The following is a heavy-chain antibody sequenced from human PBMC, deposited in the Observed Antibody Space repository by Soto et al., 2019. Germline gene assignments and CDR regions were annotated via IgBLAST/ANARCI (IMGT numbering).Heavy chain of an antibody. CDR2: IIPIFGTA. CDR3: ARVVTPYDYYYGMDV. D-gene: IGHD4-4*01. V-gene: IGHV1-69*13. J-gene: IGHJ6*02. Sequence: SVKVSCKASGGTFSSYAISWVRQAPGQGLEWMGGIIPIFGTANYAQKFQGRVTITADESTSTAYMELSSLRSEDTAVYYCARVVTPYDYYYGMDVWGQGTTVTVSS. CDR1: GGTFSSYA.